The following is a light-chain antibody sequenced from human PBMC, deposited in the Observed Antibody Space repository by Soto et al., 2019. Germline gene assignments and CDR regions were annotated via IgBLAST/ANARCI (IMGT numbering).Light chain of an antibody. V-gene: IGLV2-14*01. CDR1: SGDIGDYNY. CDR2: DVS. Sequence: QSMLDERAFVSGSTGRSITIPCDGTSGDIGDYNYVSWYQQHPGKVPKVIIYDVSNRPSGVSYRFSGTKSGNTASLTVSGLQAEDEAEYYCCSYTRICTLIFRTG. CDR3: CSYTRICTLI. J-gene: IGLJ1*01.